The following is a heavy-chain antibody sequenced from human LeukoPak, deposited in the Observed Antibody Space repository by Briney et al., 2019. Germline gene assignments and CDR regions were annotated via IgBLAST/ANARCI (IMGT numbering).Heavy chain of an antibody. D-gene: IGHD6-25*01. J-gene: IGHJ4*02. CDR2: ITSSSGYI. Sequence: GGSLRLSCAAPGFTFSSYSMNWVRQAPGKGLEWVSSITSSSGYIYYADSVRGRFTISRDNAKKSLYLQMNSLRAEDTAVYYCAREISSSGCLDYWGQGTLVTVSS. CDR3: AREISSSGCLDY. CDR1: GFTFSSYS. V-gene: IGHV3-21*01.